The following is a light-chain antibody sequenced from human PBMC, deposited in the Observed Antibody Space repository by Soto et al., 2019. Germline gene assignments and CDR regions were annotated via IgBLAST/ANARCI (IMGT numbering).Light chain of an antibody. Sequence: EIVMTQSPATLSVSPGERVSLSCRASQSLSSYLAWYQQKPGQAPRLLIYGASIRATGIPARFSGSGSGPEFTLTISSLQSEDFALYYCQQYNDWPITFGQGTRLEIK. CDR3: QQYNDWPIT. J-gene: IGKJ5*01. V-gene: IGKV3-15*01. CDR1: QSLSSY. CDR2: GAS.